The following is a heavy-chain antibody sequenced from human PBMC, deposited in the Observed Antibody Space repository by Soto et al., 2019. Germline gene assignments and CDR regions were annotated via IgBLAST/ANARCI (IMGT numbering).Heavy chain of an antibody. CDR1: GFTFSSYA. CDR3: AKGPRVPATLTYYYYGLDV. D-gene: IGHD2-2*01. V-gene: IGHV3-23*01. CDR2: INGSGGSA. Sequence: EVQLLESGGGLVQPGGSLRLSCAASGFTFSSYAMRWVRQAPGKGLEWVSGINGSGGSAYYADSVKGRFTISRDNSKNTLYLQMNSLRAEDTAVYYCAKGPRVPATLTYYYYGLDVWCQGTTLTVSS. J-gene: IGHJ6*02.